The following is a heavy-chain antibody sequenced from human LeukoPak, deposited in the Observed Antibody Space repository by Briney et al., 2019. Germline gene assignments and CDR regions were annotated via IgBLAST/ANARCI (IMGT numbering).Heavy chain of an antibody. D-gene: IGHD2-8*01. CDR1: GGSFSGYY. Sequence: SETLSLTCAVYGGSFSGYYWSWIRQPPGKGLEWIGEINHSGSTNYNPSLKSRVTISVDTSKNQFSLKLSSVTAADTAVYYCANCWLGYCTFWGQGTLVTVSS. CDR3: ANCWLGYCTF. J-gene: IGHJ4*02. V-gene: IGHV4-34*01. CDR2: INHSGST.